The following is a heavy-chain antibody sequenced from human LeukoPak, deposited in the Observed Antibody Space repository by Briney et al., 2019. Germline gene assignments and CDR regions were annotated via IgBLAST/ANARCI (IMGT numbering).Heavy chain of an antibody. CDR3: ARDETSGDY. D-gene: IGHD3-10*01. CDR1: GGSISSYY. CDR2: IYYSGST. J-gene: IGHJ4*02. Sequence: PSETLSLTCTVSGGSISSYYWSWIRQPPGKGLEWIGYIYYSGSTNYNPSLKSRVTISVDTSKSQFSLKLSSVTAEDTAVYYCARDETSGDYWGQGTLVTVSS. V-gene: IGHV4-59*01.